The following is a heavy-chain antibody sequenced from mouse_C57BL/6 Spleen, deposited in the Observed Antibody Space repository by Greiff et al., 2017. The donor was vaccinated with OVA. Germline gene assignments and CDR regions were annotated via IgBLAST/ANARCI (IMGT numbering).Heavy chain of an antibody. CDR2: IYPGDGDT. J-gene: IGHJ2*01. CDR3: ANYYGSSSHFDY. CDR1: GYAFSSSW. D-gene: IGHD1-1*01. V-gene: IGHV1-82*01. Sequence: VQVVESGPELVKPGASVKISCKASGYAFSSSWMNWVKPRPGKGLEWIGRIYPGDGDTNYNGKFKGKATLTADKSSSTAYMQLSSLTSEDAAVYFGANYYGSSSHFDYWGQGTTLTVSS.